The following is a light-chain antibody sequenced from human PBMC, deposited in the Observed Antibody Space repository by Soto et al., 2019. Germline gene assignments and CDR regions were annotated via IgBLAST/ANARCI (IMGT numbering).Light chain of an antibody. CDR3: QRRTNWLT. CDR1: QNVSTY. J-gene: IGKJ3*01. Sequence: IVLTQSPATLSLSPGETATLSCRASQNVSTYLAWYQQKPGQAPRLLIYDASNRATGIPARFSDSGSGTDFTLSISSLEPEACAVYYCQRRTNWLTFGPGTKVDIK. CDR2: DAS. V-gene: IGKV3-11*01.